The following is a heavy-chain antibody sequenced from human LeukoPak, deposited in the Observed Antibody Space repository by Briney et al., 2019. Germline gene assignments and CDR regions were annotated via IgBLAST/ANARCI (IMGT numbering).Heavy chain of an antibody. CDR1: GFTFSSYA. V-gene: IGHV3-23*01. J-gene: IGHJ4*02. D-gene: IGHD2-2*01. CDR2: ISGSGGST. Sequence: PGGSLRLSCAASGFTFSSYAMSWVRQAPGKGLEWVSAISGSGGSTYYADTVKGRFTISRDNSKNTLYLQMNSLRAEDTAVYYCAKELPDIVVVPAAEEGFYWGQGTLVTVSS. CDR3: AKELPDIVVVPAAEEGFY.